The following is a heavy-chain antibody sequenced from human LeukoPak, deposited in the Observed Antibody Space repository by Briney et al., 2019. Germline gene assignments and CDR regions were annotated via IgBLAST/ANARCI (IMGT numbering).Heavy chain of an antibody. Sequence: GGSLRLSCAASGFTVSSNYMSWVRQAPGKGLEWLGFIRSKTYGGTTEYAASVNGRFTISRDDSKSIAYLQMNSLKTEDTAVYYCTRGTYSFDYWGQGTLVTVSS. V-gene: IGHV3-49*04. D-gene: IGHD1-1*01. CDR1: GFTVSSNY. CDR2: IRSKTYGGTT. CDR3: TRGTYSFDY. J-gene: IGHJ4*02.